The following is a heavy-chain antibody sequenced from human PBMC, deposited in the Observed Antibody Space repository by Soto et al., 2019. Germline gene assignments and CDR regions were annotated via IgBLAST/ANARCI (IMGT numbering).Heavy chain of an antibody. CDR1: GFTFSSHA. J-gene: IGHJ4*02. CDR2: ISYDGSNK. V-gene: IGHV3-30-3*01. Sequence: GRSLRLSCAASGFTFSSHAMHWVRQAPGKGLEWVAVISYDGSNKYYADSVKGRFTISRDNSKNTLYLQMNSLRAEDTAVYYCASGSGYLRFLEWLGLFYWGQGTLVTVSS. CDR3: ASGSGYLRFLEWLGLFY. D-gene: IGHD3-3*01.